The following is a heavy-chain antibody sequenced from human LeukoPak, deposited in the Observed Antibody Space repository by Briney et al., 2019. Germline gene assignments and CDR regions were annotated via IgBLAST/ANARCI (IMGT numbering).Heavy chain of an antibody. CDR1: GSTFRSYS. V-gene: IGHV3-21*01. Sequence: KTGGSLRLSCAASGSTFRSYSMTWVRQAPGKGLEWVSSISTSGIYIYYADSLKGRFTISRDNAKNSLYLQMNSLRAEDTAVYYCARTALFGGRLTTPGLDYWGQGTLVTVSS. CDR3: ARTALFGGRLTTPGLDY. D-gene: IGHD3-16*01. J-gene: IGHJ4*02. CDR2: ISTSGIYI.